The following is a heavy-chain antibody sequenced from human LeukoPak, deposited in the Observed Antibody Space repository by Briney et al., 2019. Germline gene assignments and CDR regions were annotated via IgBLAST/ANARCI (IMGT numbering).Heavy chain of an antibody. V-gene: IGHV3-23*01. Sequence: GGSLRLSCAASGFTFSSYWMSWVRQAPGKGLEWVSAISGSGGSTYYADSVKGRFTISRDNSKNTLYLQMNSLRAEDTAVYYCAKEGGIQSGYYPFDYWGQGTLVTVSS. D-gene: IGHD3-3*01. J-gene: IGHJ4*02. CDR3: AKEGGIQSGYYPFDY. CDR1: GFTFSSYW. CDR2: ISGSGGST.